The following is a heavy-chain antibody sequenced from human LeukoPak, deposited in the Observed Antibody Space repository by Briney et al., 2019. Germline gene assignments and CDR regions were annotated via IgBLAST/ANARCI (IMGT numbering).Heavy chain of an antibody. J-gene: IGHJ4*02. Sequence: NPSETLSLTCTVSGGSISSYCWSWIRQPPGKGLEWIGYIYYSGSTNYNPSLKSRVTISVDTSKNQFSLKLSSVTAAGTAVYYCARRATWSGSFDYWGQGTLVTVSS. V-gene: IGHV4-59*08. CDR3: ARRATWSGSFDY. CDR1: GGSISSYC. CDR2: IYYSGST. D-gene: IGHD3-3*01.